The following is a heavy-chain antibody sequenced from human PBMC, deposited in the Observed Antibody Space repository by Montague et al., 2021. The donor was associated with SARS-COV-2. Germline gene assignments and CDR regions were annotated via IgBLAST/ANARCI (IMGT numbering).Heavy chain of an antibody. D-gene: IGHD2-15*01. V-gene: IGHV3-30*14. Sequence: SLRLSCAASGFTFSSYAMHWVRQAPGKGLEWVAVISYDGSNKYYADSVKGRLTISRDNSKNTLILQMNSLRAEDTAVYYCARGGGYYSYGMDVWGQGTTVTVSS. CDR3: ARGGGYYSYGMDV. CDR1: GFTFSSYA. J-gene: IGHJ6*02. CDR2: ISYDGSNK.